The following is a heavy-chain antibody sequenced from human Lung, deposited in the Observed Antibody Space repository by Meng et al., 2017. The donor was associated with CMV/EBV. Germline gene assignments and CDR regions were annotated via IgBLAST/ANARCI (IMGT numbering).Heavy chain of an antibody. CDR1: GFPVSTNY. CDR3: AIDSMRFSFDI. D-gene: IGHD3-3*01. J-gene: IGHJ3*02. Sequence: GGSXRPPCTVSGFPVSTNYMNWVPQAPGKGLEWVSFIYSDTSTDYGESVKCRFTISRDNSKNTVHLQMNSLRAEDTAIYYCAIDSMRFSFDIWGQGAMVTVSS. V-gene: IGHV3-66*02. CDR2: IYSDTST.